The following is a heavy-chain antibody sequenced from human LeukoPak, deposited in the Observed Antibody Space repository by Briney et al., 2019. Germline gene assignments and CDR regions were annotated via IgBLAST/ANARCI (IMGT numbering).Heavy chain of an antibody. CDR1: GVSISSSNSY. D-gene: IGHD6-13*01. J-gene: IGHJ4*02. CDR3: ARDEVGIAAAGGDY. Sequence: PSETLSLTCTVSGVSISSSNSYWGWIRQPPGTGLEWIGSIYYSGNTYYNPSLKSRVTISVDTSKNQFSLKLSSVTAADTAVYYCARDEVGIAAAGGDYWGQGTLVTVSS. CDR2: IYYSGNT. V-gene: IGHV4-39*07.